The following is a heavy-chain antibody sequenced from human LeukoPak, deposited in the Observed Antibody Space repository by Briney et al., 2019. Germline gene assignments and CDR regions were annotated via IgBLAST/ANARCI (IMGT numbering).Heavy chain of an antibody. V-gene: IGHV1-8*03. J-gene: IGHJ5*02. D-gene: IGHD6-6*01. CDR3: ARGLGGEQLLNWFDH. CDR1: GYTFTSYD. Sequence: ASVKVSCKASGYTFTSYDINWVRQATGQGLEWMAWMNPNSGNTGYAQKFQGRVTITRNTSISTAYMVLSSLRSEDTAVYYCARGLGGEQLLNWFDHWGQGALVTVSS. CDR2: MNPNSGNT.